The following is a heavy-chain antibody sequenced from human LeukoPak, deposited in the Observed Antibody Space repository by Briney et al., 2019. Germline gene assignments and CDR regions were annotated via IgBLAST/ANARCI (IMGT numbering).Heavy chain of an antibody. J-gene: IGHJ4*02. CDR3: AREGTDYYGSGSFDY. Sequence: TGGSLRLSCAASGFTFSSYDMHWVRQATGKGLEWVSAIGTAGDTYYPGSVKGRFTISRENAKNSLYLQMNSLGAGDTAVYYCAREGTDYYGSGSFDYWGQGTLVTVSS. CDR2: IGTAGDT. D-gene: IGHD3-10*01. V-gene: IGHV3-13*01. CDR1: GFTFSSYD.